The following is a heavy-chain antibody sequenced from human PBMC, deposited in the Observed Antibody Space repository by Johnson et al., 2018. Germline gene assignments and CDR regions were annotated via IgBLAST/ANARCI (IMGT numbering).Heavy chain of an antibody. CDR2: ISYDGSNK. Sequence: VQLLETGGGVVQPGRSLRLSCAASGFTFSSYGMHWVRQAPGKGLEWVAVISYDGSNKYYADSVKGRFTISRDNSENTLDLQMNSLRAEDTAVYYCAKDSGTTVVTLAEYFQHWGQGTLVTVSS. V-gene: IGHV3-30*18. CDR1: GFTFSSYG. J-gene: IGHJ1*01. D-gene: IGHD4-23*01. CDR3: AKDSGTTVVTLAEYFQH.